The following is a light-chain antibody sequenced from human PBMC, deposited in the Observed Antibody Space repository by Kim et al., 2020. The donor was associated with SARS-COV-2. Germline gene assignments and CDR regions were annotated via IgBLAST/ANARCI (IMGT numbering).Light chain of an antibody. J-gene: IGKJ5*01. V-gene: IGKV3-11*01. CDR2: GAS. CDR3: QQRDDWPMT. CDR1: QSVSNS. Sequence: EVVLTQSPSTLALFPGERATLSCRASQSVSNSLAWYQQKPGQAPSLIIYGASNRATATPARFSGSGSGTDFTLTISSLDPEDSAVYFCQQRDDWPMTFGQGTRLEIK.